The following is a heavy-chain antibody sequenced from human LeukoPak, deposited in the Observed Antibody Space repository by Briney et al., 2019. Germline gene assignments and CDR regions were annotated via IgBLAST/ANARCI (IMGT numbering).Heavy chain of an antibody. D-gene: IGHD6-13*01. J-gene: IGHJ4*02. CDR3: AKDYGYSSSWYDY. Sequence: GRSLRLSCAASGFTFSSYGMHWVRQAPGKGREWVAVISYDGSNKYYADSVKGRFTISRDNAKKTLYLQMNSLRPEDTALYYCAKDYGYSSSWYDYWGQGTLVTVSS. CDR2: ISYDGSNK. CDR1: GFTFSSYG. V-gene: IGHV3-30*18.